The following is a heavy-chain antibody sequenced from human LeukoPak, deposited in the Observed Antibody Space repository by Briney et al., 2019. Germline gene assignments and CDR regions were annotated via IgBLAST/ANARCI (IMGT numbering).Heavy chain of an antibody. CDR2: IYYSGST. J-gene: IGHJ4*02. CDR3: ARARGVRFLEWLSHSYYFDY. CDR1: GGSISSGGYY. V-gene: IGHV4-31*03. D-gene: IGHD3-3*01. Sequence: SETLSLTCTVSGGSISSGGYYWSWIRQHPGKGLEWIGYIYYSGSTYYNPSLKSRVTISVDTSKNQFSPKLSSVTAADTAVYYCARARGVRFLEWLSHSYYFDYWGQGTLVTVSS.